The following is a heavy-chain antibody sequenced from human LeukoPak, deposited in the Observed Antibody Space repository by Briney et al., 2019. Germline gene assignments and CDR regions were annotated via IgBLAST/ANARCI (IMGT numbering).Heavy chain of an antibody. CDR2: IWYDGSSK. CDR1: GFTFSSYG. Sequence: PGGSLRLSCAASGFTFSSYGMHWVRQAPGKGLEWVAVIWYDGSSKYYADSVKGRFTISRDNSKNTLYLQMNSLRAEDTAVYYCARSMDFWSGYNGMDVWGQGTTVTVSS. V-gene: IGHV3-33*08. J-gene: IGHJ6*02. D-gene: IGHD3-3*01. CDR3: ARSMDFWSGYNGMDV.